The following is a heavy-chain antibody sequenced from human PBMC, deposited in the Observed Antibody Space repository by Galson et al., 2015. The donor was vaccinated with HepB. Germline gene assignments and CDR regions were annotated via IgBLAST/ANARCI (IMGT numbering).Heavy chain of an antibody. J-gene: IGHJ6*02. V-gene: IGHV3-66*01. CDR2: IYSGGST. CDR1: GFTVSSNY. CDR3: ASGDSSSWYWGAYYYGMDV. D-gene: IGHD6-13*01. Sequence: SLRLSCAASGFTVSSNYMSWVRQAPGKGLEWVSVIYSGGSTYYADSVKGRFTISRDNSKNTLYLQMNSLRAEDTAVYYCASGDSSSWYWGAYYYGMDVWGQGTTVTVSS.